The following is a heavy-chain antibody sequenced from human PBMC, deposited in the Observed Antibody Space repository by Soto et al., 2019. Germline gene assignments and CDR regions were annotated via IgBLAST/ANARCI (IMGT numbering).Heavy chain of an antibody. CDR1: GGSVSSSSYY. D-gene: IGHD5-18*01. CDR3: ARYSYGLFLR. V-gene: IGHV4-39*07. CDR2: VNYSGST. Sequence: SETLSLTCDVSGGSVSSSSYYWGWVRQPPGKGLEWIGSVNYSGSTYYNPSLKSRVTISVDTSKNQFSLKLISVTAADTAVYYCARYSYGLFLRWGQGTLVTVSS. J-gene: IGHJ4*02.